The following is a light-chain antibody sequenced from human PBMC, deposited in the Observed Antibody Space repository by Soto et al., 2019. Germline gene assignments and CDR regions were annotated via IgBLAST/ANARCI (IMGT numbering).Light chain of an antibody. CDR1: SSNIGAGYG. CDR2: NNN. Sequence: QSALTQPPSVSGAPGQRVTISCTGSSSNIGAGYGVHWYQQLPGTAPKLLIYNNNNRPSGVPGRFSGSKSGTSASLAITGLQAEDEADYYCQSYDSSLSGYVFGTGNKVTVL. J-gene: IGLJ1*01. V-gene: IGLV1-40*01. CDR3: QSYDSSLSGYV.